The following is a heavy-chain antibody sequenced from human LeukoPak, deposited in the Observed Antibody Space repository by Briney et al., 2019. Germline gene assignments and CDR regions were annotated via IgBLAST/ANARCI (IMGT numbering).Heavy chain of an antibody. V-gene: IGHV3-11*01. CDR2: ISSSGSTI. D-gene: IGHD2-2*02. CDR3: ARDHCSSTSCYIGY. Sequence: GGSLRLSCAASGFTFSDYYMSWIRQAPGKGLEWVSYISSSGSTIYYADSVKRRFTISRDNAKNSLYLQMNSLRAEDTAVYYCARDHCSSTSCYIGYWGQGTLVTVSS. J-gene: IGHJ4*02. CDR1: GFTFSDYY.